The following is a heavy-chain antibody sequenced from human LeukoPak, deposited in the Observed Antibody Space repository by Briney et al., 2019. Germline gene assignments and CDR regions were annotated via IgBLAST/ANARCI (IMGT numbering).Heavy chain of an antibody. CDR2: ISAYNGNT. V-gene: IGHV1-18*01. J-gene: IGHJ4*02. CDR1: GYTFTSYG. D-gene: IGHD3-22*01. CDR3: ARLIGDYYDNSRSSYWHGHLDY. Sequence: VASVKVSCKASGYTFTSYGISWVRQAPGQGLEWMGWISAYNGNTNYAQKLQGRVTMTTDTSTSTVYMELNSLRSEDTAVYYCARLIGDYYDNSRSSYWHGHLDYWGQGALVTVSS.